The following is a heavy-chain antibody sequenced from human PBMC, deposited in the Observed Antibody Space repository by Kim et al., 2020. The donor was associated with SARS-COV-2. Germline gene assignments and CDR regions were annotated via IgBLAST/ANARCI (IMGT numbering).Heavy chain of an antibody. Sequence: RGKYYIDAVKGRNTISRDNAKNLMYLRMGGLRAEDTAVYYWARDIRGTWFDPWGQGTLVTVSS. D-gene: IGHD3-16*01. CDR3: ARDIRGTWFDP. J-gene: IGHJ5*02. V-gene: IGHV3-7*01. CDR2: RGK.